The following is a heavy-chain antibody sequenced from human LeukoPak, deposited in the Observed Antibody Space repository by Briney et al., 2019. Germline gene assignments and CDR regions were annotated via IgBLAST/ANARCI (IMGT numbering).Heavy chain of an antibody. CDR1: RGTFSSYA. D-gene: IGHD3-22*01. CDR3: AREGDYYDSSGYHHFDY. CDR2: IIPIFGTA. J-gene: IGHJ4*02. Sequence: ASVKVSCKASRGTFSSYAISWVRQAPGQGLEWMGGIIPIFGTANYAQKFQGRVTITADESTSTAYMELSSLRSEDTAVYYCAREGDYYDSSGYHHFDYWGQGTLVTVSS. V-gene: IGHV1-69*13.